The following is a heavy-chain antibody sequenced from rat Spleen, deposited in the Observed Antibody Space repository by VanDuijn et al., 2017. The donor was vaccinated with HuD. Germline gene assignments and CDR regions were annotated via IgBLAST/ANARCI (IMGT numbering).Heavy chain of an antibody. V-gene: IGHV5S13*01. J-gene: IGHJ2*01. Sequence: EVQLVESGGGLVQPGRSLKLSCAASGFTFSNYGMAWVRQPPTKGLEWVASISPGGSNTYYRDSVKGRFTISRDIAKSILFLEMDSLRSEDTATYYCARRHYGYTDYFDYWGQGVMVTVSS. CDR3: ARRHYGYTDYFDY. D-gene: IGHD1-6*01. CDR1: GFTFSNYG. CDR2: ISPGGSNT.